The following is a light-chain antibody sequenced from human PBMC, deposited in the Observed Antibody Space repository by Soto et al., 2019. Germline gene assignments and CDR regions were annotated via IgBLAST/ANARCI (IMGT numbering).Light chain of an antibody. CDR3: QSYDSSLSGFWV. CDR2: ANT. CDR1: SSNVGAPYD. V-gene: IGLV1-40*01. J-gene: IGLJ3*02. Sequence: QPVLTQPPSVSVAPGQRVTISCTGSSSNVGAPYDVHWYQQLPGTAPKLLIYANTNRPSGVPDRFSGSKSGTSASLAITGLQAEDEADYYCQSYDSSLSGFWVFGGGTKLTVL.